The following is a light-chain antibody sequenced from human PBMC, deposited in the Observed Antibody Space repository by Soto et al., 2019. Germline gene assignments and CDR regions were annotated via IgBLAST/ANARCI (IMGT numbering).Light chain of an antibody. CDR2: AAS. CDR1: QYIHTY. CDR3: QQSYTIFT. V-gene: IGKV1-39*01. Sequence: DIQLTQSPSSLSASVGDRVTITCRASQYIHTYLNWYQQKPGKAPKLLTYAASTLQSGVPSRFSGSGSGTDFTLTISSLQPEDSATYSCQQSYTIFTFGGGTKVDIK. J-gene: IGKJ4*01.